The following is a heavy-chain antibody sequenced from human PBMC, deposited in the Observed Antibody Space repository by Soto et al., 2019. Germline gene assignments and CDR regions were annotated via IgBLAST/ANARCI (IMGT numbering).Heavy chain of an antibody. CDR3: ARDKDRPPLGGNYYYIFDV. Sequence: QVQLEQSGAEVKKPGSSVKVSCKASGGTFRTAAISWVRQAPGQGLEWMGGIMPVFRTPDYAQKFQGRVPITADESTNPAYTELSGLRSDDPAVYYCARDKDRPPLGGNYYYIFDVWGQGTTITVSS. CDR2: IMPVFRTP. D-gene: IGHD3-3*02. J-gene: IGHJ6*02. V-gene: IGHV1-69*12. CDR1: GGTFRTAA.